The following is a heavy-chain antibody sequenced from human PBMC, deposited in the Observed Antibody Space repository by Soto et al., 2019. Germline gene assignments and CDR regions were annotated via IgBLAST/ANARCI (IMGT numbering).Heavy chain of an antibody. D-gene: IGHD2-2*03. J-gene: IGHJ4*02. CDR3: AKMDRTDQCASAFDY. V-gene: IGHV3-23*01. CDR2: IYGGGNGP. Sequence: EVQVLASGGGLVQPGGSLRLSCAATGFTFSDFAMSWVRQAPGKGLEWVSRIYGGGNGPHYADSVKGRVTISRDNSKYPLYLQMNSLRAEDTAVYYCAKMDRTDQCASAFDYWGQGPLVTGSS. CDR1: GFTFSDFA.